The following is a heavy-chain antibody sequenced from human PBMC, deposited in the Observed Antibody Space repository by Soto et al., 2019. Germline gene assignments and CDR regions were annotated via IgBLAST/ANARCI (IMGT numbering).Heavy chain of an antibody. CDR1: GFTFSSYG. V-gene: IGHV3-33*01. CDR2: IWYDGSNK. Sequence: QVQLVESGGGVVQTGRSLRLSCAASGFTFSSYGMHWVRQAPGKRLEWVAVIWYDGSNKYYADSVKGRFTISRDNSKNTLYLHMNSLRAEDTAVYYCARTNYDFWSCVTYYYDGMDVWGQGTTVTVSS. J-gene: IGHJ6*02. D-gene: IGHD3-3*01. CDR3: ARTNYDFWSCVTYYYDGMDV.